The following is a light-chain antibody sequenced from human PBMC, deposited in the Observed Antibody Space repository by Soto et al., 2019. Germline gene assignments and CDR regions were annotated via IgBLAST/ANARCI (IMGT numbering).Light chain of an antibody. CDR3: AAWDDSLNSYV. CDR1: SFNIGTYN. CDR2: SND. V-gene: IGLV1-44*01. Sequence: QSALTQPTSASGTTGQRVTISCSGSSFNIGTYNVNWYQQLPGTAPKLLVYSNDQRPSGVPDRFSGSKSGTSASLAISGLQSEDEADYYCAAWDDSLNSYVFGIGTKVTVL. J-gene: IGLJ1*01.